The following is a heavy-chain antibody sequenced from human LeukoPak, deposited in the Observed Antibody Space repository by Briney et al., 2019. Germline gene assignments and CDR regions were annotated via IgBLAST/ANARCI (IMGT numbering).Heavy chain of an antibody. V-gene: IGHV4-61*01. J-gene: IGHJ4*02. CDR3: ARRGATRSPFDY. Sequence: SETLSLTCTVSGGSVSRGSYYWSWIRQPPGKGLEWIGYIYYSGSTNYNPSLKSRVTISVDTSKNQFSLKLSSVTAADTAVYYCARRGATRSPFDYWGQGTLVTVSS. CDR1: GGSVSRGSYY. D-gene: IGHD1-26*01. CDR2: IYYSGST.